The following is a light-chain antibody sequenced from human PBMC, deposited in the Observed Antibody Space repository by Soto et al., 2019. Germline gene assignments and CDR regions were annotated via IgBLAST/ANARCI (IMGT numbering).Light chain of an antibody. J-gene: IGLJ3*02. CDR1: SNDIGSFNL. CDR2: EIT. CDR3: CSPAGGMTWV. V-gene: IGLV2-23*02. Sequence: QSALTQPASVSGSPGQSITISCTGNSNDIGSFNLVSWYQQEPGKAPKFLIYEITKRPSGVSSRFSGFKSGNTASLTISGLQPEDEADYYCCSPAGGMTWVFGGGTQLTVL.